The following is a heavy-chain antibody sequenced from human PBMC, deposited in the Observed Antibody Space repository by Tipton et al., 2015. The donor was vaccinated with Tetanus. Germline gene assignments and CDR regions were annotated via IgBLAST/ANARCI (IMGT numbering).Heavy chain of an antibody. D-gene: IGHD2-2*01. Sequence: GLVKPPQTLSVTCVISGDRLSSDIAAWYWIRQSPSRGLEWLGRTYYRSKWSNDYAVSVKSRVTITSDTSKNQFSLQLGSVTPEDTAVYYCARGYAGGAWDAWGQGNLVTVSS. CDR1: GDRLSSDIAA. CDR3: ARGYAGGAWDA. J-gene: IGHJ5*02. CDR2: TYYRSKWSN. V-gene: IGHV6-1*01.